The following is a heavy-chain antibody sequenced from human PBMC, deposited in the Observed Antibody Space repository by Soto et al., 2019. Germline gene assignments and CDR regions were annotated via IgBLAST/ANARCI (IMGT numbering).Heavy chain of an antibody. CDR3: ASGYSGYGDFYYFDY. J-gene: IGHJ4*02. CDR1: GGSISSGGYY. V-gene: IGHV4-31*03. CDR2: IYYSGST. D-gene: IGHD5-12*01. Sequence: QVQLQESGPGLVKPSQTLSLTCTVSGGSISSGGYYWSWIGQHPGKGLEWIGYIYYSGSTYYNPSLKSRVTISVDTSKNQFSLKLSSVTAADTAVYYCASGYSGYGDFYYFDYWGQGTLVTVSS.